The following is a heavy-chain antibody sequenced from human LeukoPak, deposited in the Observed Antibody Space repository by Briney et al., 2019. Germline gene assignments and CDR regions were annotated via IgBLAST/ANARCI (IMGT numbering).Heavy chain of an antibody. V-gene: IGHV4-59*01. J-gene: IGHJ3*02. D-gene: IGHD2-2*01. CDR3: ARAPGSYDAFDI. CDR1: GGSINSYY. Sequence: SETLSLTCTVSGGSINSYYWSWIRQPPGKGLEWIWYIYYSGGTNYNPSLKSRVTISVDTSKNQFSLKLSSVTAADTAVYYCARAPGSYDAFDIWGQGTMVTVSS. CDR2: IYYSGGT.